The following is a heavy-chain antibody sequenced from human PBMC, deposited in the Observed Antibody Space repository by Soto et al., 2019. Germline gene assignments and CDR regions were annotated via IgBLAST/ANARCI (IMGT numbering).Heavy chain of an antibody. J-gene: IGHJ4*02. D-gene: IGHD3-9*01. CDR3: ARILMDYDILTGYYMAHYFDY. CDR1: GYTFTSYG. CDR2: INAGNGNT. Sequence: ASVKISCKASGYTFTSYGIIWVRQAPGQGLEWMGWINAGNGNTQYAQKFQGRVTITRDTSASTAYMELSSLRSEDTAVYYCARILMDYDILTGYYMAHYFDYWGQGTLVTVSS. V-gene: IGHV1-18*01.